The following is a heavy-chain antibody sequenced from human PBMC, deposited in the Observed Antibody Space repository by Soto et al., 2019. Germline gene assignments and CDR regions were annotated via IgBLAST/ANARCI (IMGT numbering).Heavy chain of an antibody. CDR2: IYWNDDK. D-gene: IGHD6-6*01. CDR3: AHKGPYSSSSGFDP. CDR1: GFSLSTSGVG. J-gene: IGHJ5*02. V-gene: IGHV2-5*01. Sequence: QITLKESGPTLVKPTQTLTLTCTFSGFSLSTSGVGVGWIRQPPGKALEWLALIYWNDDKRYSPSLKSRLTITKDPSKNQVVLTMTNMDPVDTATYYCAHKGPYSSSSGFDPWGQGTLVTVSS.